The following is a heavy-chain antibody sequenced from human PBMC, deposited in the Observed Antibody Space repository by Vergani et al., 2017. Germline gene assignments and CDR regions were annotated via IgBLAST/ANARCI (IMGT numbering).Heavy chain of an antibody. CDR2: ISWNSGSI. CDR1: GFTFDDYV. Sequence: EVKLLESGGDLVQPGGSLRLSCAASGFTFDDYVMHWVRQAPGKGLEWVSGISWNSGSIGYADSMKGRFTISRDNAKNFLYLQMNSLRAEHTALYYCAKDRSGSYYGEFSYWGEGSLVTVSS. J-gene: IGHJ4*02. CDR3: AKDRSGSYYGEFSY. V-gene: IGHV3-9*01. D-gene: IGHD1-26*01.